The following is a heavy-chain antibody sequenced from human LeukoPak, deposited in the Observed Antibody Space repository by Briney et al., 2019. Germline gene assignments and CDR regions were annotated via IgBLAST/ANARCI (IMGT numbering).Heavy chain of an antibody. CDR3: VSFYETY. D-gene: IGHD2/OR15-2a*01. Sequence: GGSLRLSCVASGLTFSSHWMHWVRQAPGKGLVWVSRITNDGSSTTYTDSVKGRFTISRDNAKNTVYLQMNSLRAEDTAVYYCVSFYETYWGRGTLVTVSS. CDR2: ITNDGSST. CDR1: GLTFSSHW. J-gene: IGHJ4*02. V-gene: IGHV3-74*01.